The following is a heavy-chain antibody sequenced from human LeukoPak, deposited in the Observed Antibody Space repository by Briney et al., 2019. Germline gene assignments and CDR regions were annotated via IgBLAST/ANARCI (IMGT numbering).Heavy chain of an antibody. D-gene: IGHD6-13*01. CDR1: GGSFSGYY. Sequence: SETLSLTCAVYGGSFSGYYWSWICQPPGKGLEWIGEINHSGSTNYNPSLKSRVTISVDTSKNQFSLKLSSVTAADTAVYYCARDEQGYFDYWGQGTLVTVSS. V-gene: IGHV4-34*01. CDR2: INHSGST. CDR3: ARDEQGYFDY. J-gene: IGHJ4*02.